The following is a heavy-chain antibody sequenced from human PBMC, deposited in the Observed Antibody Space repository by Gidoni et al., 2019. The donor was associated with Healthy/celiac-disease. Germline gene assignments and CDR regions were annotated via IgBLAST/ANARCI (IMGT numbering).Heavy chain of an antibody. CDR3: ARDLTTVTTSGPAFYY. CDR1: GFTFSSYG. J-gene: IGHJ4*02. V-gene: IGHV3-33*01. CDR2: IWYDGSNK. Sequence: QVQLVESGGGVVQPGRSLRLSCAASGFTFSSYGRHWVRQAPGKGLEGVAVIWYDGSNKYYADSVKGRFTISRDNSKNTLYLQMNSLRAEDTAVYYCARDLTTVTTSGPAFYYWGQGTLVTVSS. D-gene: IGHD4-17*01.